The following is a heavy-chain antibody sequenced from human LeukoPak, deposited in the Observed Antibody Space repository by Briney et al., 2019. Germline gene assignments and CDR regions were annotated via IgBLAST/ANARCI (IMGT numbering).Heavy chain of an antibody. V-gene: IGHV3-30*18. Sequence: GRSLRLSCAASGFTFSSYGMHWVRQAPGKGLEWVAVISYDGSNKYYADSVKGRFTISRDNSKNTLYLQVNSLRAEDTAVYYCAKGISPVMRDAFDIWGHGTMVTVSS. CDR1: GFTFSSYG. D-gene: IGHD3-16*01. J-gene: IGHJ3*02. CDR2: ISYDGSNK. CDR3: AKGISPVMRDAFDI.